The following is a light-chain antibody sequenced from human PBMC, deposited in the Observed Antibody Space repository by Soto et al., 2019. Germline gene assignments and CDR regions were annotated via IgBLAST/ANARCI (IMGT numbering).Light chain of an antibody. Sequence: QSVLTPPPSASGSPGQSVSISCTGTVRNVGGYNYVSWYHQIPGKAPKLIIYEVDKRPSGVPDRFSGSKAGSTASLTISGLQAEDEGDYYCWSYAGRNTYVFGSGTKVTVL. CDR2: EVD. J-gene: IGLJ1*01. CDR3: WSYAGRNTYV. V-gene: IGLV2-8*01. CDR1: VRNVGGYNY.